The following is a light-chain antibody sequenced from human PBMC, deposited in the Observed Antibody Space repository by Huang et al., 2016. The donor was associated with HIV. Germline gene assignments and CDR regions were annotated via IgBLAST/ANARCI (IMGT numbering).Light chain of an antibody. CDR1: QGISNS. V-gene: IGKV1-NL1*01. CDR2: AAS. CDR3: QQYYSTPPIT. Sequence: DIQMTKSPSSLSASVGDRVTITCRASQGISNSLAWYQQKPGKAPKLLLYAASRLKSGVPSRFSGSGAGTDYTLTISSLQPEDFATYYCQQYYSTPPITFGQGTRLEIK. J-gene: IGKJ5*01.